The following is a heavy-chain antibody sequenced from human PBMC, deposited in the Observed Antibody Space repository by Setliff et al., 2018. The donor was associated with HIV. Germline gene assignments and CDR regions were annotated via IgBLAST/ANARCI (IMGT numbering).Heavy chain of an antibody. D-gene: IGHD3-3*01. CDR3: ARGPLLLEWLLTY. CDR2: IKQDGSEK. CDR1: GFTFSRYW. V-gene: IGHV3-7*01. J-gene: IGHJ4*02. Sequence: GGSLRLSCTASGFTFSRYWMSWVRQAPGKGLEWVANIKQDGSEKYYVDSVKGRFTISRDNAKNSLSLQMNSLRAEDTAVYYCARGPLLLEWLLTYWGQGTLVTVSS.